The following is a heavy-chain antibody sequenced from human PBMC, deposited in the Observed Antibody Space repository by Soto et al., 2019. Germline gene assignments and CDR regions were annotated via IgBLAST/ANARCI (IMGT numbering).Heavy chain of an antibody. Sequence: ASVKVSCKASGYTLTDYYMHWVRQAPGQGLEWMGWINPNSGGTNYAQKFQGRVTMTRDTSFSTAYMELSRLRSDDTAVYYCARGARGWNYCGMDVWGQGTTVTVSS. CDR1: GYTLTDYY. CDR3: ARGARGWNYCGMDV. D-gene: IGHD3-10*01. V-gene: IGHV1-2*02. J-gene: IGHJ6*02. CDR2: INPNSGGT.